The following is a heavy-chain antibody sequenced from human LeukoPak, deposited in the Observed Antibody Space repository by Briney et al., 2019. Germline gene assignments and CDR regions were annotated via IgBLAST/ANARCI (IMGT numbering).Heavy chain of an antibody. V-gene: IGHV4-59*01. Sequence: SETLSLTCIVSGGSISSYYWTWIRQPPGKGLEWIGYIYYSGSTNYNPSLESRVTISVDTSKNQFSLKLSSVTAADTAVYYCARDYYGSGGGFDYWGQGTLVAVSS. CDR3: ARDYYGSGGGFDY. CDR2: IYYSGST. J-gene: IGHJ4*02. CDR1: GGSISSYY. D-gene: IGHD3-10*01.